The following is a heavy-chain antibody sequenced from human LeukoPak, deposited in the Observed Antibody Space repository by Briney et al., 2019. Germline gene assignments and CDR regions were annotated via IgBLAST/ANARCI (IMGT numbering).Heavy chain of an antibody. Sequence: GGSLRLSCTVSGFTVSSNSMSWVRQAPGKGLEWVSFIYSDNTHYSDSVKGRFTISRDNSKNTLYLQMNSLRAEDTAVYYCAKGHGSSWSFIDYWGQGTLVTVSS. V-gene: IGHV3-53*01. J-gene: IGHJ4*02. CDR3: AKGHGSSWSFIDY. CDR1: GFTVSSNS. D-gene: IGHD6-13*01. CDR2: IYSDNT.